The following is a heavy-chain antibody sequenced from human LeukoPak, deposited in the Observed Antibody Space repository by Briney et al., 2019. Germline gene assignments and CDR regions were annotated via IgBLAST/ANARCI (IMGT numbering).Heavy chain of an antibody. CDR3: ARDRKRGGYDLFDY. D-gene: IGHD5-12*01. CDR1: GFTFSSYG. V-gene: IGHV3-33*01. CDR2: IWYDGSNK. Sequence: GGSLRLSCAASGFTFSSYGMHWVRQAPGKGLEWVAVIWYDGSNKYYADSVKGRFTISRDNSKNTLYLQMNSLRAEDTAVYYCARDRKRGGYDLFDYWGQGTLVTVSS. J-gene: IGHJ4*02.